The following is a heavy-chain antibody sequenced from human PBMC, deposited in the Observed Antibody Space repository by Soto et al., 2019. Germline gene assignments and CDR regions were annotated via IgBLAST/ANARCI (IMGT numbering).Heavy chain of an antibody. CDR1: GFTFSTYA. CDR2: ISGSGGST. CDR3: AKNPSYDSTLVEYY. D-gene: IGHD3-22*01. J-gene: IGHJ4*02. Sequence: EVQVLESGGGLVQPGGSLRLSCAASGFTFSTYAMSWVRQAPGKGLEWVSGISGSGGSTYYADSVKGRFTISRDNSKKTLFLQMSSLRAEDTAVYYCAKNPSYDSTLVEYYWGQGTLVTVSS. V-gene: IGHV3-23*01.